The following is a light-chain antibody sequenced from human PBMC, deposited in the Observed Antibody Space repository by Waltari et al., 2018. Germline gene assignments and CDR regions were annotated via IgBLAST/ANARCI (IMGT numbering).Light chain of an antibody. J-gene: IGKJ4*01. Sequence: DIGMTQTPLSLSVYPGQPASISCNASQSLLHRNGKTYLSLYQKRPGQSPQLLISEVSSRFSGVPDRFSGSGSGTDFTLKISRVEAEDVGLYYCMQGVHLPLTFGGGTKVEIQ. CDR2: EVS. V-gene: IGKV2-29*03. CDR3: MQGVHLPLT. CDR1: QSLLHRNGKTY.